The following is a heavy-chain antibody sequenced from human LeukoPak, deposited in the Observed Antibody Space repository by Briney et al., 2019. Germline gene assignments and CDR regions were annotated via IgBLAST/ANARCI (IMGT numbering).Heavy chain of an antibody. CDR2: INPSGSST. D-gene: IGHD3-3*01. CDR3: ARGDTYYDFWSGYHPNHFDY. CDR1: GYTFTSYY. Sequence: GASVKVSCKASGYTFTSYYMHWVRQAPGQGLEWMGIINPSGSSTSYAQKFQGRVTMTRDTSTSTVYMELSSLRSEDTAVYYCARGDTYYDFWSGYHPNHFDYWGQGTLVTVSS. V-gene: IGHV1-46*01. J-gene: IGHJ4*02.